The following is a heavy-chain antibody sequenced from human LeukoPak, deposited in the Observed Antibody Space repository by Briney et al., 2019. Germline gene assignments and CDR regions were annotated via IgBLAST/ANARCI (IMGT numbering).Heavy chain of an antibody. CDR2: IWYDGSNK. CDR1: GFTFSSYG. Sequence: PGGSLRLSCAASGFTFSSYGMHWVRQAPGKGLEWVAVIWYDGSNKYYADSVKGRFTISRDNSKNTLYLQMNSLRAEDTAVYYCAKQACAYSSGWPLDYWGQGTLVTVSS. V-gene: IGHV3-30*02. J-gene: IGHJ4*02. CDR3: AKQACAYSSGWPLDY. D-gene: IGHD6-19*01.